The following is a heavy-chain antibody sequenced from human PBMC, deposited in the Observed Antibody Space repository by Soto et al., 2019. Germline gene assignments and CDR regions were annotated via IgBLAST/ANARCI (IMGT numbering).Heavy chain of an antibody. D-gene: IGHD4-17*01. CDR1: GFTFGAHP. CDR2: ISGYGGST. Sequence: EVQLLESGGGLVQPGGSLTVSCAASGFTFGAHPMSWVRLAPGKGLEWVSTISGYGGSTYYPDSLKGRFIISRDNSKNALHLPVTTLRTEYTAIYFCAKQRTTVTTSFDYWGQGTLVTVSS. V-gene: IGHV3-23*01. CDR3: AKQRTTVTTSFDY. J-gene: IGHJ4*02.